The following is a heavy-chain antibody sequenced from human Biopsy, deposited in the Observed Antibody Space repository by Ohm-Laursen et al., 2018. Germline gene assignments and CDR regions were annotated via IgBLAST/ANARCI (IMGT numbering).Heavy chain of an antibody. CDR2: IYTGDIT. V-gene: IGHV3-66*01. J-gene: IGHJ4*02. Sequence: SLRLSCAASGFTINSNYMNWARQAPGKGLEWVSVIYTGDITSYADSVKGRFTISRDISKNALYLHMNSLRAEDRGVYYCVRDFDNHDWRLRFDYWGQGILVSVSS. D-gene: IGHD3-9*01. CDR1: GFTINSNY. CDR3: VRDFDNHDWRLRFDY.